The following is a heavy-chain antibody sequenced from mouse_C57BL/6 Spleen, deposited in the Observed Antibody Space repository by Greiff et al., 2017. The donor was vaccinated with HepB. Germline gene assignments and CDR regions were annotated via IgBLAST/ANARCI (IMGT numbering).Heavy chain of an antibody. CDR2: FYPGSGSI. Sequence: QVQLQQSGAELVKPGASVKLSCKASGYTFTEYTIHWVKQRSGQGLEWIGWFYPGSGSIKYNEKFKDKATLTADKSSSTVYMELSRLTSEDSAVYFCARDPSIYYGNPYYFDYWGQGTTLTVSS. J-gene: IGHJ2*01. V-gene: IGHV1-62-2*01. D-gene: IGHD2-1*01. CDR3: ARDPSIYYGNPYYFDY. CDR1: GYTFTEYT.